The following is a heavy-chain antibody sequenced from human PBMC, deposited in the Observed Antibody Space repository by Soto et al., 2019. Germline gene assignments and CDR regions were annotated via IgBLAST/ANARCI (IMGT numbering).Heavy chain of an antibody. CDR3: VRAVTDAFDI. CDR1: GGSISSGDYY. V-gene: IGHV4-30-4*01. CDR2: IYYSGST. D-gene: IGHD4-17*01. J-gene: IGHJ3*02. Sequence: LCGGSISSGDYYWSWIRQPPGKGLEWIGYIYYSGSTYYNPSLKSRVTISVDTSKNQFSLKLSSVTAADTAVYYCVRAVTDAFDIWGQGTMVTVSS.